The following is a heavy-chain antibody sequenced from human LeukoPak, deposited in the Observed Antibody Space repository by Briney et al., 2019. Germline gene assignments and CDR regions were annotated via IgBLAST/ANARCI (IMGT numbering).Heavy chain of an antibody. D-gene: IGHD4-11*01. V-gene: IGHV3-53*01. CDR1: GFTVSNSY. J-gene: IGHJ4*02. Sequence: GGSLRLSCAASGFTVSNSYMSWVRQAPGKGLEWVSMIYSGGSTYYADSVKGRFTISRDNSKNTLYLQMNSLRAEDTAVYYCARDHYSNYLDYWGQGTLVTVSS. CDR3: ARDHYSNYLDY. CDR2: IYSGGST.